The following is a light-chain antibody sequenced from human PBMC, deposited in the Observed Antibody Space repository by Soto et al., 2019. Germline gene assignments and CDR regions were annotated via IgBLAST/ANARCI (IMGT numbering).Light chain of an antibody. V-gene: IGKV3-11*01. CDR2: DVS. Sequence: EIVLTQSPATLSLSPGERATLSCRASQSVSSYLAWYQQKPGQAPRLLIYDVSNRATGIPARFSGSGSGTDFTLTISSLEPEDFATYYCQQANSFPFTFGPGTKVDIK. CDR3: QQANSFPFT. J-gene: IGKJ3*01. CDR1: QSVSSY.